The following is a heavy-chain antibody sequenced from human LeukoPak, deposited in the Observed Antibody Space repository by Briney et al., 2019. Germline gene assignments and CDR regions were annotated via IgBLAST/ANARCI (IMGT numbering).Heavy chain of an antibody. Sequence: ETLSLTCAVYDGSFSDFNWSWVRQAPGKGLEWVGNINQDGSERYYVDSMKGRFTISRDNAKNSLYLQMNSLRAEDTAVYYCARERASESYYKAPPFDYCGQGTLVTVSS. CDR3: ARERASESYYKAPPFDY. CDR2: INQDGSER. J-gene: IGHJ4*02. D-gene: IGHD3-10*01. V-gene: IGHV3-7*01. CDR1: DGSFSDFN.